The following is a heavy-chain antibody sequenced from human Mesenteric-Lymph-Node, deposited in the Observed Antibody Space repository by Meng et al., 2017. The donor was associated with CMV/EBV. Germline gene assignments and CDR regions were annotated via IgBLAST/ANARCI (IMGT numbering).Heavy chain of an antibody. CDR2: ISSSGSTI. V-gene: IGHV3-11*04. CDR3: ARDVGASGVVVAATYYYYGMDV. J-gene: IGHJ6*02. CDR1: GFTFSDYY. D-gene: IGHD2-15*01. Sequence: GGSLRLSCAASGFTFSDYYMSWIRQAPGKGLEWVSYISSSGSTIYYADSVKGRFTISRDNAKNSLYLQMNSLRAEDTAVYYCARDVGASGVVVAATYYYYGMDVWGQGTTVTVSS.